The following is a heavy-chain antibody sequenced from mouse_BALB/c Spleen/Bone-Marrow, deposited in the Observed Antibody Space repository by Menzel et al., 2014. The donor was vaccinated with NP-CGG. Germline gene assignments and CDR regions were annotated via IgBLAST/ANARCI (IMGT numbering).Heavy chain of an antibody. CDR1: GFPLTSYG. J-gene: IGHJ4*01. CDR3: ARVGYRYDGYAMDY. Sequence: VQLQESGPGLVAPSQSLSITCTVSGFPLTSYGVHWVRRPPGKGLEWLGVIWAGGSTNYNSALMSRLSISKDNSKSQVFLKMNSLQTDDTAMYYCARVGYRYDGYAMDYWGQGTSVTVSS. D-gene: IGHD2-14*01. CDR2: IWAGGST. V-gene: IGHV2-9*02.